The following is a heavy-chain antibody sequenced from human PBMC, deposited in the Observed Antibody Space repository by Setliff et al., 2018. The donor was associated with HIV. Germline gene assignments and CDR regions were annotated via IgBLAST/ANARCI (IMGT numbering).Heavy chain of an antibody. CDR3: ARRRWELLKRGAAFDI. D-gene: IGHD1-26*01. V-gene: IGHV4-34*01. CDR2: INHSGST. CDR1: GGSLSGYY. J-gene: IGHJ3*02. Sequence: SETLSLTCAVYGGSLSGYYWSWIRQPPGKGLEWIGEINHSGSTNYNPSLKSRVTISVDTSKNQFSLKLSSVTAADTAVYYCARRRWELLKRGAAFDIWGQGTMVTVS.